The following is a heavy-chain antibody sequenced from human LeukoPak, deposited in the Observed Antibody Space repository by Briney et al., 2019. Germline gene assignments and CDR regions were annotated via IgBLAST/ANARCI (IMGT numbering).Heavy chain of an antibody. Sequence: GGSLRLSCAASGFTVSSNYMSWVRQAPGKGLEWVSVIYSGGSTYYADSVKGRFTISRDNSKNTLYLQMNSLRAEDTAVYYCARLVWYRPIYYYYYMDVWGKGTTVTVSS. D-gene: IGHD1-1*01. CDR2: IYSGGST. J-gene: IGHJ6*03. CDR1: GFTVSSNY. V-gene: IGHV3-66*04. CDR3: ARLVWYRPIYYYYYMDV.